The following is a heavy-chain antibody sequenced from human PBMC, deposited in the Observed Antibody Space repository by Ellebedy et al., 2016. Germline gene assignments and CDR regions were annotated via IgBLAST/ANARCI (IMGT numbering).Heavy chain of an antibody. J-gene: IGHJ4*02. CDR1: GFTFDDFY. V-gene: IGHV3-11*01. Sequence: GVSLKISXAASGFTFDDFYMSWIRQAPGKGLEWVSYISTTSNVIYYADSVKGRFTISRDNTRNLLFLQMNSLSAEDSATYYCTRGVIPAAICPPSGYWGQGTLVTVST. D-gene: IGHD2-2*01. CDR3: TRGVIPAAICPPSGY. CDR2: ISTTSNVI.